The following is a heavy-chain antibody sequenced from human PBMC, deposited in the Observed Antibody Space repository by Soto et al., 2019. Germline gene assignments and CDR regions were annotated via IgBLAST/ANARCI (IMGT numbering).Heavy chain of an antibody. CDR2: IYPGDSDT. CDR3: ARRSPPDCSGGSCYPADYYCYYMDV. V-gene: IGHV5-51*01. Sequence: GESLKISCKGSGYSFTSYWIGWVRQMPGKGLEWMGIIYPGDSDTRYSPSFQGQVTISADKSISTAYLQWSSLKASDTAMYYCARRSPPDCSGGSCYPADYYCYYMDVWGKGTTVTVSS. D-gene: IGHD2-15*01. CDR1: GYSFTSYW. J-gene: IGHJ6*03.